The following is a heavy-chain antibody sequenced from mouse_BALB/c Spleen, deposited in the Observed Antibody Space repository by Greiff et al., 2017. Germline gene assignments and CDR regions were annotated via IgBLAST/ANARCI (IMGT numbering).Heavy chain of an antibody. J-gene: IGHJ2*01. CDR2: IWGDGST. V-gene: IGHV2-6-7*01. CDR1: GFSLTGYG. CDR3: ARDKEDYYGSTPFDY. D-gene: IGHD1-1*01. Sequence: VQLVESGPGLVAPSQSLSITCTVSGFSLTGYGVNWVRQPPGKGLEWLGMIWGDGSTDYNSALKSRLSISKDNSKSQVFLKMNSLQTDDTARYYCARDKEDYYGSTPFDYWGQGTTLTVSS.